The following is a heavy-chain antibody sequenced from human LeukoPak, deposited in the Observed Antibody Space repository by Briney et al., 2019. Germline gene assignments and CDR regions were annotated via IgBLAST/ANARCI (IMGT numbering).Heavy chain of an antibody. J-gene: IGHJ4*02. CDR3: ASPRPLDY. Sequence: PSETLSLTCAVYGGSFSGYYWSWIRQPPGKGLEWIGEINHSGSTNYNPSLKSRVTISVDTSKNQFSLKLNSVTAADTAVYYCASPRPLDYWGQGTLVTVSS. V-gene: IGHV4-34*01. CDR1: GGSFSGYY. CDR2: INHSGST.